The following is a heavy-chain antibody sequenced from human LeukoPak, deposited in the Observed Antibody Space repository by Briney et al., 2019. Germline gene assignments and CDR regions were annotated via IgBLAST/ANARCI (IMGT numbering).Heavy chain of an antibody. J-gene: IGHJ6*03. CDR1: DGSFTDYH. D-gene: IGHD6-6*01. Sequence: PSETLSLTCAVYDGSFTDYHWTRIRQPPGKGLEWIGEINHSGSTRYSPSLKSRVTISVDTPKNQFSLKLSSVTAADTAVYYCARATEGYSSSVVYMDVWGKGTTVTVSS. V-gene: IGHV4-34*01. CDR2: INHSGST. CDR3: ARATEGYSSSVVYMDV.